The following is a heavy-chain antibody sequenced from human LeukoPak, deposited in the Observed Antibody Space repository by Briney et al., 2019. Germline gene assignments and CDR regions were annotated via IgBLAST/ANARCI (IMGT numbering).Heavy chain of an antibody. V-gene: IGHV1-2*02. D-gene: IGHD5-18*01. CDR3: ARVPGYSYGTLFDY. CDR1: GYTFTGYY. CDR2: INPNSGGT. Sequence: GASVKVSCKASGYTFTGYYMHWVRQAPGQGLEWMGWINPNSGGTNYAQKFQGRVTMTRDTSISTAYMELSRLRSDDTAVYYCARVPGYSYGTLFDYWGQGTLVTVSS. J-gene: IGHJ4*02.